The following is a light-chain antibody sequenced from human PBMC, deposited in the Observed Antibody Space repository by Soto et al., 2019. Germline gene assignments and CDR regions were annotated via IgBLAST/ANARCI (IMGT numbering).Light chain of an antibody. CDR3: SSYTSSTTRVV. CDR1: SSDVGGYNF. V-gene: IGLV2-14*01. CDR2: DVS. J-gene: IGLJ2*01. Sequence: QSALTQPASVSGSPGQSITISCTGTSSDVGGYNFVSWYQQHPGKAPKLMIYDVSNWPSGVSNRFSGSNSGNTASLTISGLQAEDEADYYCSSYTSSTTRVVFGGGTQLTVL.